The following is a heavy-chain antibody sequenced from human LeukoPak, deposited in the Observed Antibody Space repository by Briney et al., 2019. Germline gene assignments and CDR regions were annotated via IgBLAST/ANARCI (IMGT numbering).Heavy chain of an antibody. CDR3: ARGSSSWRNAMDV. J-gene: IGHJ6*02. CDR2: INGDGSST. D-gene: IGHD6-13*01. Sequence: GGSLRLSCVASGFTFSSYWMHWVRQAPGKGLVWVTRINGDGSSTSYADSVKGRFTISRDNAKNTLYLEMNSLRAEDSAEYYCARGSSSWRNAMDVWGQGTTVTVSS. CDR1: GFTFSSYW. V-gene: IGHV3-74*01.